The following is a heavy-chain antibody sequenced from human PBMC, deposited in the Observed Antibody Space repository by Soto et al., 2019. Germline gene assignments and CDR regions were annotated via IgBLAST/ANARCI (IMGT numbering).Heavy chain of an antibody. J-gene: IGHJ5*02. CDR3: ARWGIAAAVLDP. Sequence: GASVKVSCKASGYTFTSYAMHWVRQAPGQRLEWMGWINAGNGNTKYSQKFQGRVTITRDTSASTAYMELSSLRSEDTAVYYCARWGIAAAVLDPWGQGTLVTVS. CDR2: INAGNGNT. CDR1: GYTFTSYA. D-gene: IGHD6-13*01. V-gene: IGHV1-3*01.